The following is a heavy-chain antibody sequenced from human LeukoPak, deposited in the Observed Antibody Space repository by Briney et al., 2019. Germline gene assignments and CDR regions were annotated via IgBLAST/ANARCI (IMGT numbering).Heavy chain of an antibody. J-gene: IGHJ6*02. CDR2: INPNSGGT. V-gene: IGHV1-2*02. D-gene: IGHD3-3*01. Sequence: GASVKVSCKASGYTFTGYYMHWVRQAPGQGLEWMGWINPNSGGTNYAQKFQGRVTMTRDTSISTAYMELSRLRSDDTAVYYCARETYYDFWSGPLELYGMDVWGQGTTVTVSS. CDR1: GYTFTGYY. CDR3: ARETYYDFWSGPLELYGMDV.